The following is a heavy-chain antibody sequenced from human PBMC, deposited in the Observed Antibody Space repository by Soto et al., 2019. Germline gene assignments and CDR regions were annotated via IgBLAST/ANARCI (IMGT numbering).Heavy chain of an antibody. CDR2: IIPIFGTA. D-gene: IGHD6-13*01. CDR3: ARVIAAAASITREASDI. V-gene: IGHV1-69*13. Sequence: SVKVSCKASGGTFSSYAISWVRQAPGQGLEWMGGIIPIFGTANYAQKFQGRVTITADESTSTAYMELSSLRSEDTAVYYCARVIAAAASITREASDIWGQGTMVTVS. CDR1: GGTFSSYA. J-gene: IGHJ3*02.